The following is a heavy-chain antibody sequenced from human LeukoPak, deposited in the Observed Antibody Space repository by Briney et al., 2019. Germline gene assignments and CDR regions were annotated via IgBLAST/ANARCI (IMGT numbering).Heavy chain of an antibody. J-gene: IGHJ3*02. CDR3: AREDSSVIQDAFDI. V-gene: IGHV4-4*07. CDR1: DDSITMYY. CDR2: IYTSGST. D-gene: IGHD3-22*01. Sequence: SETLSLTCSVSDDSITMYYWTWIRQPAGKGLEWIGRIYTSGSTNYNPSLKSRVTISVDTSKNQFSLKLSSVTAADTAVYYCAREDSSVIQDAFDIWGQGTMVTVSS.